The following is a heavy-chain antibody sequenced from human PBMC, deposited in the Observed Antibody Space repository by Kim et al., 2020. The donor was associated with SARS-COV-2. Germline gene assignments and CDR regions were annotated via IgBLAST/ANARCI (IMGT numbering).Heavy chain of an antibody. D-gene: IGHD3-22*01. J-gene: IGHJ4*02. V-gene: IGHV3-30-3*01. CDR1: GFTFSSYA. Sequence: GGSLRLSCAASGFTFSSYAMHWVRQAPGKGLEWVAVISYDGSNKYYADSVKGRFTISRDNSKNTLYLQMNSLIAEDTAVYYCARDLTMIVGGALDYWGQGTLVTVSS. CDR3: ARDLTMIVGGALDY. CDR2: ISYDGSNK.